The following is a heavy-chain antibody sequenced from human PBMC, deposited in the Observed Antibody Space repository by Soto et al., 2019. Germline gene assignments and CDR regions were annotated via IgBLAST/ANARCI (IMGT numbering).Heavy chain of an antibody. CDR2: ISYDGSNK. CDR1: GFTFSSYG. CDR3: AKEGPDSSIVLVPAALDY. D-gene: IGHD2-2*01. V-gene: IGHV3-30*18. Sequence: QVQLVESGGGVVQPGRSLRLSCAASGFTFSSYGMHWVRQAPGKGLEWVAVISYDGSNKYYADSVKGRFTISRDNSKNTXYLQMNSLRAEDTAVYYCAKEGPDSSIVLVPAALDYWGQGTLVTVSS. J-gene: IGHJ4*02.